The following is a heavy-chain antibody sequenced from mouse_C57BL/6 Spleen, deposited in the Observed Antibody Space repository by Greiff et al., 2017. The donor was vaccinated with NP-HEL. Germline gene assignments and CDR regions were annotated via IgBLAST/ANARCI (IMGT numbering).Heavy chain of an antibody. V-gene: IGHV5-16*01. Sequence: EVQVVESEGGLVQPGSSMKLSCTASGFTFSDYYMAWVRQVPEKGLEWVANINYDGSSTYYLDSLKSRFIISRDNAKNILYLQMSSLKSEDTATYYCARGGYGSSPWFAYWGQGTLVTVSA. D-gene: IGHD1-1*01. CDR2: INYDGSST. J-gene: IGHJ3*01. CDR1: GFTFSDYY. CDR3: ARGGYGSSPWFAY.